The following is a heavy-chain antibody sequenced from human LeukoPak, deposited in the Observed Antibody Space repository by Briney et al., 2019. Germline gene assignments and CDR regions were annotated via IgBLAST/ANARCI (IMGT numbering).Heavy chain of an antibody. CDR3: ARGKRSYDS. CDR1: GFTFSDYY. CDR2: ISDRSYSM. V-gene: IGHV3-11*01. Sequence: GGSLRLSCVASGFTFSDYYMTWIRQTPGKGLEWLSYISDRSYSMYYAESVKGRFTISRDNSNNSLYLQLNFLRVEDTAIYYCARGKRSYDSWGQGTLVTVSS. J-gene: IGHJ4*02.